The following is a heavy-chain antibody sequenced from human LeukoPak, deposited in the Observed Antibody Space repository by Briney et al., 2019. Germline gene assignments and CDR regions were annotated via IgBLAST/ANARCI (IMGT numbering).Heavy chain of an antibody. CDR2: IYAGNSGA. Sequence: PGESLKISFQGFGYPFTTSWIGWVRQLPGKGLEWTAIIYAGNSGAKYSPSFQGQVSISTDRSISTAYLHWSSLKASDTAIYYCAIINHPDGRVYWGQGTLVTVSS. CDR1: GYPFTTSW. CDR3: AIINHPDGRVY. V-gene: IGHV5-51*01. D-gene: IGHD5-24*01. J-gene: IGHJ4*02.